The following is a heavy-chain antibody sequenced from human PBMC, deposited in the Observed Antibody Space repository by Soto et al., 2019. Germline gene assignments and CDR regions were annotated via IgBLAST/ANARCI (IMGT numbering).Heavy chain of an antibody. CDR3: SRDASSGSTGGGNGGGFDY. Sequence: QVQLVQSGAEVKKPGSSVKVSCKASGGTFSSYAISWVRQAPGQGLEWMGGIIPIFGTANYAQKFQGRVTITADESTSTAYMELSSLRSEDTAVYYCSRDASSGSTGGGNGGGFDYWGQGTLVTVSS. V-gene: IGHV1-69*01. D-gene: IGHD2-15*01. CDR2: IIPIFGTA. CDR1: GGTFSSYA. J-gene: IGHJ4*02.